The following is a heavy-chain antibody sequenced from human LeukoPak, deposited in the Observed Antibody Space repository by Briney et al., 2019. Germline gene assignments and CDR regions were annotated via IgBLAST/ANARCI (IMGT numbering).Heavy chain of an antibody. J-gene: IGHJ5*02. CDR1: GYSISSGYY. CDR2: IHYTGST. V-gene: IGHV4-61*10. D-gene: IGHD3-10*01. CDR3: ARGGYYGSGNDFRFDP. Sequence: SETLSLTCTVSGYSISSGYYWGWIRQPAGKGLECIGYIHYTGSTNYNPSLKSRVTISVETSKNQFSLKLKSVTAADTAVYYCARGGYYGSGNDFRFDPWGQGTLVTVSS.